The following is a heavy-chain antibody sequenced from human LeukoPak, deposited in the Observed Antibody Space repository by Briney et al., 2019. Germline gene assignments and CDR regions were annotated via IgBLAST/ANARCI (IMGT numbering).Heavy chain of an antibody. D-gene: IGHD1-1*01. Sequence: SVRVSCKASGFTFTSSAVQWVRQARGQGLEWIGWIVVGSGNTNYAQKFQERVTINRDMSTSTAYMELSSLRSEDTAVYYCATDDVTTGTKTALGYWGQGTLVTVSS. J-gene: IGHJ4*02. CDR1: GFTFTSSA. CDR2: IVVGSGNT. V-gene: IGHV1-58*01. CDR3: ATDDVTTGTKTALGY.